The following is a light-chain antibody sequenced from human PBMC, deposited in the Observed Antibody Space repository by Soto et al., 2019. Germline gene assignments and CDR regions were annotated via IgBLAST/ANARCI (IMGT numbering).Light chain of an antibody. J-gene: IGKJ1*01. Sequence: EIVLTQYPGTLSLSPGERATLSCRASQSVSSSYLAWYQQKPGQAPRLLIYGASSRATGIPDRFSGSGSGTDFTLTISRREPEDFAVYYCHLYGSSPWTFGQGT. V-gene: IGKV3-20*01. CDR2: GAS. CDR1: QSVSSSY. CDR3: HLYGSSPWT.